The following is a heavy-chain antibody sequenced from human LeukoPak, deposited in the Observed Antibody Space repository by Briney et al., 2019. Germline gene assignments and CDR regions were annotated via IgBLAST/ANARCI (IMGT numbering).Heavy chain of an antibody. CDR2: ISYDGNNE. V-gene: IGHV3-30*14. CDR1: GFTFSTYA. CDR3: ARDRYVERFLVGPDAFTI. D-gene: IGHD3-3*01. Sequence: GGSLRLSCAACGFTFSTYARHWVRQAPGEGLEWVAIISYDGNNEYYADSVKGRFTISRDSSKNTLYLQMGSLRADDMAVYYCARDRYVERFLVGPDAFTIWGQRTMVTVSS. J-gene: IGHJ3*02.